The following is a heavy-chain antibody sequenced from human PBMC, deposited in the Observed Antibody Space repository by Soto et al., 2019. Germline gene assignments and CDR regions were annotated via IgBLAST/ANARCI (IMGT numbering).Heavy chain of an antibody. D-gene: IGHD4-17*01. V-gene: IGHV1-2*02. Sequence: QVQLVQSGAEVKKPGASVKVSCEASGYTFTNYYIHWVRQARGQGLEWMGWINPNRGGTNFAQKFQGRVSMTRDTSITTAYMELNRLTSDDTAVYYCARDLGYGGNSGAFDVWGQGTTITVSS. J-gene: IGHJ3*01. CDR3: ARDLGYGGNSGAFDV. CDR1: GYTFTNYY. CDR2: INPNRGGT.